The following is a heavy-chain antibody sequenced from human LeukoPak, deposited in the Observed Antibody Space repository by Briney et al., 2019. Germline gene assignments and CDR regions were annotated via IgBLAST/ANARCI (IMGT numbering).Heavy chain of an antibody. CDR1: GRLQRSNTQH. D-gene: IGHD6-6*01. CDR3: ATVATGRPDNFDY. J-gene: IGHJ4*02. CDR2: IYSTGST. Sequence: SETLSLTCTVSGRLQRSNTQHWRWIRQPAGKGLEWIGRIYSTGSTSYNPSLTSRVTISVDTSKNQFSLKLTSVTAADTAGYYCATVATGRPDNFDYWGQGTLVTVSS. V-gene: IGHV4-61*02.